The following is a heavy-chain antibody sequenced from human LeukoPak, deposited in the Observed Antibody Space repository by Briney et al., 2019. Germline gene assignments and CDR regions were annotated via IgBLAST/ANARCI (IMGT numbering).Heavy chain of an antibody. D-gene: IGHD3-22*01. CDR3: AKGRIFEDTMIVVVGKYYFDY. CDR2: ISYDGSNK. J-gene: IGHJ4*02. V-gene: IGHV3-30*18. Sequence: GGSLRLSCAASGFTFSSYGMHWVRQAPGKGLEWVAVISYDGSNKYYADSVKGRFTISRDNSKNTLYLQMNSLRAEDTAVYYCAKGRIFEDTMIVVVGKYYFDYWGQGTLVTVSS. CDR1: GFTFSSYG.